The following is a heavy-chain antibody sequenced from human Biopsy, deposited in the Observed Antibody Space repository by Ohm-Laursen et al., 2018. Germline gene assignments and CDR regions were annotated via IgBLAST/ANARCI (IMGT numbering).Heavy chain of an antibody. CDR3: ARATNSTGWPYYYFYGMDV. J-gene: IGHJ6*02. CDR2: IYYDGIT. Sequence: GTLSLTCAVSGYSVTNDYYWGWIRQPPGKGLEWIGNIYYDGITYYNPSLKSRVAMSVDTSKNQFSLRLNSVTAADTAVYYCARATNSTGWPYYYFYGMDVWGQGTTVTVS. D-gene: IGHD2/OR15-2a*01. CDR1: GYSVTNDYY. V-gene: IGHV4-38-2*01.